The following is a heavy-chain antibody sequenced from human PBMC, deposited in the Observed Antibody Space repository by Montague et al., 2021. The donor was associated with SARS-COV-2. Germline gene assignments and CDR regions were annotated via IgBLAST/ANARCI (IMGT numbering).Heavy chain of an antibody. CDR2: IAYDGSST. CDR3: ARVIVVGYYGMDV. Sequence: SLRLSCAASGFTFSSYSMPCVRQAPGKGLEWVSVIAYDGSSTYYADSVKGRFTIPRDNSKNTLYLQMNSLRAEDTAVYYCARVIVVGYYGMDVWGQEITVTGSS. J-gene: IGHJ6*02. CDR1: GFTFSSYS. D-gene: IGHD3-22*01. V-gene: IGHV3-30-3*01.